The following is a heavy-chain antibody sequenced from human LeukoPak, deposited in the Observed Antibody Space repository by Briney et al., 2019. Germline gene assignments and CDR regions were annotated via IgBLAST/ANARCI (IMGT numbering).Heavy chain of an antibody. CDR2: IYNTGST. J-gene: IGHJ4*02. CDR1: GFTVSTNY. CDR3: ARVDGSSWYPDC. D-gene: IGHD6-13*01. V-gene: IGHV3-53*01. Sequence: GGSLRLSCTASGFTVSTNYMSWVRQAPGKGLEWVSVIYNTGSTYYTDSVKGRFTISRDHSKNTLYLQMNSLRAEDTAVYCCARVDGSSWYPDCWGQGTLVTVSS.